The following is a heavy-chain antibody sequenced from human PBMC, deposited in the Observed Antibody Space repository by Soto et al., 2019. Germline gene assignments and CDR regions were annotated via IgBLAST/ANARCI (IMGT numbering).Heavy chain of an antibody. V-gene: IGHV3-49*03. Sequence: SLRLSCTASGFTFGDYAMSWFRQAPGKGLEWVGFIRSKAYGGTTEYAASVKGRFTISRDDSKSIAYLQMNSLKTEDTAVYYCTRATLSHDDILTGYVYYYYMDVWGKGTTVTVS. CDR3: TRATLSHDDILTGYVYYYYMDV. CDR1: GFTFGDYA. J-gene: IGHJ6*03. D-gene: IGHD3-9*01. CDR2: IRSKAYGGTT.